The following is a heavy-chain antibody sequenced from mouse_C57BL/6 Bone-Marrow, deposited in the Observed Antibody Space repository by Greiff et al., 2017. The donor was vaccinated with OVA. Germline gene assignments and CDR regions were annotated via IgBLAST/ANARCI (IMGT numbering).Heavy chain of an antibody. CDR3: VRHGSSYDYAMDY. CDR1: GFSFNTYA. J-gene: IGHJ4*01. CDR2: IRSKSNNYAT. V-gene: IGHV10-1*01. D-gene: IGHD1-1*01. Sequence: EVQLVESGGGLVQPKGSLKLSCAASGFSFNTYAMNWVRQAPGKGLEWVARIRSKSNNYATYYADSVKDRFTISRDDSESMLYLQMNNLKTEDTAMYYCVRHGSSYDYAMDYWGQGTSVTVSS.